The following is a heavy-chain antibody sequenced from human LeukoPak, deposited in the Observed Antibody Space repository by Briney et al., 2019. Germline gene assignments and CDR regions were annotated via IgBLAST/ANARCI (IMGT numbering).Heavy chain of an antibody. J-gene: IGHJ4*02. CDR2: ICDSGGRT. Sequence: TGGSLRLSCAASGFSFSNYAMSWVRQAPGKGLEWVSVICDSGGRTYYANSVKGRFAISRDNSKNTLYLEMNSLRAEDTALYYCAKGSGGSCYSPADYWGQGTLVTVSS. V-gene: IGHV3-23*01. CDR3: AKGSGGSCYSPADY. D-gene: IGHD2-15*01. CDR1: GFSFSNYA.